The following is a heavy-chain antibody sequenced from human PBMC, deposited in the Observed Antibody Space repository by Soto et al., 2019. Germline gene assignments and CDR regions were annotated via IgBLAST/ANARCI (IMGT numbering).Heavy chain of an antibody. Sequence: EVQLVESGGGLVQPGGSLRLSCVASGFSLSSYAMKWVRQAPGKGLEWIAYMTDSGTNVYYADSVRGRFTISRDIAKSSVYLQMNSLRAEHPAVYYCARDEYGDVWRKGTTVTVSS. D-gene: IGHD4-17*01. CDR2: MTDSGTNV. V-gene: IGHV3-48*01. CDR3: ARDEYGDV. CDR1: GFSLSSYA. J-gene: IGHJ6*04.